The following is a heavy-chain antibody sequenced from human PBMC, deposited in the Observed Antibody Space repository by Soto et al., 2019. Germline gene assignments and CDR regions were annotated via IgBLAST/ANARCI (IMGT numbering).Heavy chain of an antibody. J-gene: IGHJ4*02. CDR2: MNPNSGNT. Sequence: QVQLVQSGAEVKKPGASVKVSCKASGYTFTSYAINWMRQATGQGLEWMGWMNPNSGNTGYEQKFQGRVTMTRNTSISTAYMELSSLRSEATAVYYCARTLYGDNLDYWGQGTLVTVS. V-gene: IGHV1-8*02. CDR1: GYTFTSYA. D-gene: IGHD4-17*01. CDR3: ARTLYGDNLDY.